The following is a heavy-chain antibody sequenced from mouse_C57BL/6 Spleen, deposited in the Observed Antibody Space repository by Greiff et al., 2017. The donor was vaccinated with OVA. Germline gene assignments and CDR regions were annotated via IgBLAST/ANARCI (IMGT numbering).Heavy chain of an antibody. V-gene: IGHV1-55*01. Sequence: QVHVKQPGAELVKPGASVKMSCKASGYTFTSYWITWVKQRPGQGLEWIGDIYPGSGSTNYNEKFKSKATLTVDKSSSTAYMQLSSLTSEDSAVYYCARSSYEALFAYWGQGTLVTVSA. CDR3: ARSSYEALFAY. CDR1: GYTFTSYW. D-gene: IGHD2-3*01. CDR2: IYPGSGST. J-gene: IGHJ3*01.